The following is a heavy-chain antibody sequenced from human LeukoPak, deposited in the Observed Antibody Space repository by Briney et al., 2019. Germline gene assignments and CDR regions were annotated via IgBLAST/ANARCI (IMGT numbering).Heavy chain of an antibody. D-gene: IGHD5-12*01. CDR3: ARDFYSGYDLGYYFDY. J-gene: IGHJ4*02. CDR2: ISYDGSNK. Sequence: PGGSLRLSCAASGFTFSSYAMHWVRQAPGKGLEWVAVISYDGSNKYYADSVKGRFTISRDNSKSTLYLQMNSLRAEDTAVYYCARDFYSGYDLGYYFDYWGQGTLVTVSS. V-gene: IGHV3-30-3*01. CDR1: GFTFSSYA.